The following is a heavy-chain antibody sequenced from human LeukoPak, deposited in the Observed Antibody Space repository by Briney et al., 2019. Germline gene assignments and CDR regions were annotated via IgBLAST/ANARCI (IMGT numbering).Heavy chain of an antibody. V-gene: IGHV3-64D*06. Sequence: GGSLRLSCSASGFTFSSYAMHWVRPAPGKGLEYVSAISSNGGSTYYADSVKGRFTISRDNSKNTLYLQMSSLRAEDTAVYYCVKGIVATISYFDYWGQGTLVTVSS. CDR3: VKGIVATISYFDY. D-gene: IGHD5-12*01. CDR2: ISSNGGST. CDR1: GFTFSSYA. J-gene: IGHJ4*02.